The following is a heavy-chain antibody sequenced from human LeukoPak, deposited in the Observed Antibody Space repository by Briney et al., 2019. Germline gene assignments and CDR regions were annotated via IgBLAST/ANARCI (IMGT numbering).Heavy chain of an antibody. CDR2: IIPIFGTA. Sequence: GASVKVSCKASGYTFTSYGISWVRQAPGQGLEWMGGIIPIFGTANYAQKFQGRVTITADESTSTAYMELSSLRSEDTAVYYCARSLDVDIVATTHFDYWGQGTLVTVSS. J-gene: IGHJ4*02. CDR1: GYTFTSYG. D-gene: IGHD5-12*01. CDR3: ARSLDVDIVATTHFDY. V-gene: IGHV1-69*13.